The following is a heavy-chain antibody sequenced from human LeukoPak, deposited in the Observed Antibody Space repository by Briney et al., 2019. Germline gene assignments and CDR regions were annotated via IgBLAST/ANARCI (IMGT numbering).Heavy chain of an antibody. CDR2: IYSGGST. J-gene: IGHJ4*02. V-gene: IGHV3-53*01. Sequence: GGSLRLSCAASGFSFSSYEMNWVRQAPGKGLVWVSVIYSGGSTYYADSVKGRFTISRDNSKNTLYLQMNSLRAEDTAVYYCARDYGDYFGYWGQGTLVTVSS. D-gene: IGHD4-17*01. CDR3: ARDYGDYFGY. CDR1: GFSFSSYE.